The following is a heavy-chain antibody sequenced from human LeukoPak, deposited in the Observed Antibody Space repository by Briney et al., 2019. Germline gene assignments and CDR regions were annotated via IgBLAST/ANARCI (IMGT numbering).Heavy chain of an antibody. V-gene: IGHV3-7*03. CDR1: GFTFSSYW. Sequence: GGSLRLSCAASGFTFSSYWMNWARQAPGKGLEWVASINHNGNVYYYVDSVKGRFTISRDNAKNSLYLQMSNLRAEDTAVYYCAKRTSGLLFDYWGQGTLVTVSP. J-gene: IGHJ4*02. D-gene: IGHD6-19*01. CDR3: AKRTSGLLFDY. CDR2: INHNGNVY.